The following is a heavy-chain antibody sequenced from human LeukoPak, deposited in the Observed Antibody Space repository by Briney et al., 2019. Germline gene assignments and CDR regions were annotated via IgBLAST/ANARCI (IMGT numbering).Heavy chain of an antibody. Sequence: SETLSLTCSVSGGFVSSYYWSWIRQSPGKGLEWIGYIHNSGRINYNPSLKSRVTGFVDTSKNQVSLRLSSVTAADTAVYYCARHGTISSESYFDYWGQGALVTVSS. CDR2: IHNSGRI. CDR1: GGFVSSYY. CDR3: ARHGTISSESYFDY. D-gene: IGHD1-14*01. J-gene: IGHJ4*02. V-gene: IGHV4-59*08.